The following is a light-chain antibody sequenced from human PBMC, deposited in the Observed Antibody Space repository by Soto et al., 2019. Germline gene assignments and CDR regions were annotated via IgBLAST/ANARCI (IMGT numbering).Light chain of an antibody. J-gene: IGLJ1*01. V-gene: IGLV2-14*01. Sequence: QSALTQPASVSGSPGQSITISCTGTSSDVGGYNHVSWYQHHPGKAPKLMTYEVSNRPSGVSNRFSGSKSGYTASLTISGLQAEDEADYYCNSHTSSGFRVFGTGTKVTVL. CDR1: SSDVGGYNH. CDR3: NSHTSSGFRV. CDR2: EVS.